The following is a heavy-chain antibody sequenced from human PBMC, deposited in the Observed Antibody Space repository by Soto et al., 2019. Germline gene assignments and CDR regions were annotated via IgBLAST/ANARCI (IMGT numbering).Heavy chain of an antibody. J-gene: IGHJ5*02. CDR3: ARASRYYGSGSYSPWFDP. CDR2: INPNSGGT. D-gene: IGHD3-10*01. Sequence: QVQLVQSGAEVKKPGASVKVSCKASGYTFTGYYMHWVRQAPGQGLEWMGWINPNSGGTNYAQKFLCWCTRTWDTFISTACWELSRLRSDDTAVYYCARASRYYGSGSYSPWFDPWGQGTVVTVSS. V-gene: IGHV1-2*04. CDR1: GYTFTGYY.